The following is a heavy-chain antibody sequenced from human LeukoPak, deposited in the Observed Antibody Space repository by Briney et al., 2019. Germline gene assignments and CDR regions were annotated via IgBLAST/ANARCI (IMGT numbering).Heavy chain of an antibody. CDR2: ISAYNGNT. CDR1: GYTFTSYG. Sequence: ASVKVSCKASGYTFTSYGISWARQAPGQGLEWMGWISAYNGNTKYRQKFQDRVTMTTDTSTSTAYMELKTLRSDDTAVYFCARAGYSRFVDDLDYWGQGTPVAVSS. J-gene: IGHJ4*02. D-gene: IGHD1-26*01. CDR3: ARAGYSRFVDDLDY. V-gene: IGHV1-18*01.